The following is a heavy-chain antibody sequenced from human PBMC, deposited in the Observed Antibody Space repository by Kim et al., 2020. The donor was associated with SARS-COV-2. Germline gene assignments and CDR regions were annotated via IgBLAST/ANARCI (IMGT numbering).Heavy chain of an antibody. Sequence: TANYAQKFQGRVTITADESTSTAYMELSSLRSEDTAVYYCARGCDYGMDVWGQGTTVTVSS. CDR3: ARGCDYGMDV. V-gene: IGHV1-69*01. CDR2: TA. J-gene: IGHJ6*02. D-gene: IGHD2-8*01.